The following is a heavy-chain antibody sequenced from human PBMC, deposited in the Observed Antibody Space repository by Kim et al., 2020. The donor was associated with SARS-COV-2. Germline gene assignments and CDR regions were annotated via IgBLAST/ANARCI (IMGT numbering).Heavy chain of an antibody. CDR1: GGSFSGYY. Sequence: SETLSLTCAVYGGSFSGYYWSWIRQPPGKGLEWIGEINHSGSTNYNPSLKSGVTISVDTSKNQFSLKLSSVTAADTAVYYCARSRRITIFGVVIHRVGGMDVWGKGNADTVFS. CDR3: ARSRRITIFGVVIHRVGGMDV. CDR2: INHSGST. J-gene: IGHJ6*04. V-gene: IGHV4-34*01. D-gene: IGHD3-3*01.